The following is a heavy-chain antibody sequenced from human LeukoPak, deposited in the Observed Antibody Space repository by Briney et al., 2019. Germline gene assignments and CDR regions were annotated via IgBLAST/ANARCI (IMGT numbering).Heavy chain of an antibody. Sequence: GGSLRLSCAASGFTFNTYTMNWVRQAPGKGLEWVSYISGSSGIIDYADSVRGRFTISRDNAKNSLYLQMNSLRAEDTAVYYCARDPGTVSDYWGQGTLVTVSS. J-gene: IGHJ4*02. CDR3: ARDPGTVSDY. CDR1: GFTFNTYT. CDR2: ISGSSGII. V-gene: IGHV3-48*01. D-gene: IGHD1-1*01.